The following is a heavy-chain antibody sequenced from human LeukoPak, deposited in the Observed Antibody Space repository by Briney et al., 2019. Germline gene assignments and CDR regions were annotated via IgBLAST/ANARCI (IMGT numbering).Heavy chain of an antibody. V-gene: IGHV1-69*13. CDR3: ARGPIVVVPAAIHSHYYYMDV. D-gene: IGHD2-2*02. CDR2: IIPIFGTA. J-gene: IGHJ6*03. Sequence: SVEVSCKASGGTFSSYAINWVRQAPGQGLEWMGGIIPIFGTANYAQKFQGRVTITADESTSTAYMELSSLRSEDTAVYYCARGPIVVVPAAIHSHYYYMDVWGKGTTVTVSS. CDR1: GGTFSSYA.